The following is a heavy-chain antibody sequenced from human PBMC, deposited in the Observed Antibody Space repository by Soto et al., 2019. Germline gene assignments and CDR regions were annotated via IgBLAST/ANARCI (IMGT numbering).Heavy chain of an antibody. V-gene: IGHV5-10-1*01. D-gene: IGHD3-22*01. CDR2: IDPSDSQT. J-gene: IGHJ4*02. CDR1: GYSFAGYW. CDR3: ARQIYDSDTGPNFQYYFDS. Sequence: AGESLKSSCKGSGYSFAGYWITCVRQKPGKGLEWMGRIDPSDSQTYYSPSFRGHVTISVTKSITTVFLQWSSLRASDTAMYYCARQIYDSDTGPNFQYYFDSWGQGTPVTVSA.